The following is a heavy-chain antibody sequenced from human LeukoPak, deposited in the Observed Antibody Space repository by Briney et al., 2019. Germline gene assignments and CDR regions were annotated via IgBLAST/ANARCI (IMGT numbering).Heavy chain of an antibody. CDR3: TTGAYDILTGYYHWYFDL. J-gene: IGHJ2*01. Sequence: GGSLRLSCAASGFTFTNAWMSWVRQAPGRGLEWVGRMGSKIDGGTPDYAAPVKGRSTISRDDSKNMLYLQMNSLKTEDTAVYYCTTGAYDILTGYYHWYFDLWGRGTLVT. V-gene: IGHV3-15*04. CDR2: MGSKIDGGTP. D-gene: IGHD3-9*01. CDR1: GFTFTNAW.